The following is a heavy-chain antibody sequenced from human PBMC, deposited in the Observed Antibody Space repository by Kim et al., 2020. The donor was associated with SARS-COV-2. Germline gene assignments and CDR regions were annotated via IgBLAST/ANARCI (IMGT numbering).Heavy chain of an antibody. CDR3: ARQKTGYSSSWYSGMYFDY. V-gene: IGHV4-34*01. CDR2: INHSGST. D-gene: IGHD6-13*01. CDR1: GGSFSGYY. Sequence: SETLSHTCAVYGGSFSGYYWSWIRQPPGKGLEWIGEINHSGSTNYNPSLKSRVTISVDTSKNQFSLKLSSVTAADTAVYYCARQKTGYSSSWYSGMYFDYWGQGTLVTVSS. J-gene: IGHJ4*02.